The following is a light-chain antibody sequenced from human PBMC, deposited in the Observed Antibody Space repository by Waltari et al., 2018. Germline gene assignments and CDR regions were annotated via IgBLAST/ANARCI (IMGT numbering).Light chain of an antibody. Sequence: DIQMTQSQSSPSASVGDRVTITCRASQNINIFLSWYQKRPGRAPRLLIYAASSLHSGVPSRFSGSGSGTDFTLTIASLQPEDFATYYCQQSDTFFALTFGGGTKVEI. CDR2: AAS. CDR1: QNINIF. CDR3: QQSDTFFALT. V-gene: IGKV1-39*01. J-gene: IGKJ4*01.